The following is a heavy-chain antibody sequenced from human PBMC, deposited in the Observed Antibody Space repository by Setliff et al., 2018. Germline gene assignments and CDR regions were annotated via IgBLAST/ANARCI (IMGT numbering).Heavy chain of an antibody. V-gene: IGHV1-2*02. Sequence: GASVKVSCKSSGYTFTDYYVHWVRQAPGQGLEWMGWINPHNGGTTFAQKFQVRVTVTRDTSISTAYLKLSSLTSDDTAVYYCSRGRRGSTWTSDLWGQGTLVTVSS. CDR1: GYTFTDYY. D-gene: IGHD6-13*01. CDR3: SRGRRGSTWTSDL. J-gene: IGHJ5*02. CDR2: INPHNGGT.